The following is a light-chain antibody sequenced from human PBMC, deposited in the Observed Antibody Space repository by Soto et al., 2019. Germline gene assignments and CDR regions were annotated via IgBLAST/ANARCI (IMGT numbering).Light chain of an antibody. CDR3: CSYAGSSYYV. Sequence: LTQPASVSGSPGQSITISCTGTSSNVGSYKLVSWYQQHPGKAPKLMIFEVNKRPSGVSNRFSGSKSGNTASLTISGLKVEDEADYYCCSYAGSSYYVFGSGTKVTVL. CDR2: EVN. CDR1: SSNVGSYKL. J-gene: IGLJ1*01. V-gene: IGLV2-23*02.